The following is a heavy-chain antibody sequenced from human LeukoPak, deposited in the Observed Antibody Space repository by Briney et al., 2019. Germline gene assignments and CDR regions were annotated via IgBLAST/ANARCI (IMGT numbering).Heavy chain of an antibody. J-gene: IGHJ5*02. V-gene: IGHV1-3*01. CDR2: INGDNGNT. CDR3: ARAPYDNLTGYSLNWFDP. CDR1: GYTFTTYA. Sequence: ASVKVSCKASGYTFTTYAMHWVRQAPGQRPEWMGWINGDNGNTKYSQKFQGRVSITRDTSTYTGYLELRSLNSADTAVYFCARAPYDNLTGYSLNWFDPWGQGTLVTVSS. D-gene: IGHD3-9*01.